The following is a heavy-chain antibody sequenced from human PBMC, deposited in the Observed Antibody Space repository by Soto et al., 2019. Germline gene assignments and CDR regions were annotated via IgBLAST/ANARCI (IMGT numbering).Heavy chain of an antibody. CDR2: VNGGGDNT. V-gene: IGHV3-23*01. CDR1: EFTFSSYS. Sequence: EVQLLESGGGLVQPGGSLRLSCAASEFTFSSYSMIWVRQAPGKGLEWVSGVNGGGDNTYYAESVKGRFTISRDNSKNTLYLQMNRLRAEDTAVFYCARGHFGVTMDVWGQGTTVTVSS. J-gene: IGHJ6*02. D-gene: IGHD3-3*01. CDR3: ARGHFGVTMDV.